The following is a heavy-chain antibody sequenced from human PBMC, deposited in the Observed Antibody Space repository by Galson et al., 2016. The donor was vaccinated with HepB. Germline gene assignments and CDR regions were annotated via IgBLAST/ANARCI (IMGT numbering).Heavy chain of an antibody. D-gene: IGHD5-18*01. CDR1: GYTFTSYA. J-gene: IGHJ4*02. Sequence: SVKVSCKASGYTFTSYAIHWVRQAPGQGLEWMGWINGGNGDTKYSQKFQDRVTITRDTSASTAYMEVNSLRSGDTAVYYCASDPRQWQRGYNYGFEYWGQGTLVTVSS. CDR2: INGGNGDT. CDR3: ASDPRQWQRGYNYGFEY. V-gene: IGHV1-3*01.